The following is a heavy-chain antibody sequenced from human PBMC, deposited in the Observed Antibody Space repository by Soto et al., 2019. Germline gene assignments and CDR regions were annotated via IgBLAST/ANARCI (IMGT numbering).Heavy chain of an antibody. CDR1: GFTFSSYG. Sequence: SLRLSCAASGFTFSSYGMHWVRQAPGKGLEWVAVISYDGSNKYYADSVKGRFTISRDNSKNTLYLQMNSLRAEDTAVYYCAKDGGSYFYYGMDVWGQGTTVTVSS. CDR3: AKDGGSYFYYGMDV. V-gene: IGHV3-30*18. J-gene: IGHJ6*02. CDR2: ISYDGSNK. D-gene: IGHD1-26*01.